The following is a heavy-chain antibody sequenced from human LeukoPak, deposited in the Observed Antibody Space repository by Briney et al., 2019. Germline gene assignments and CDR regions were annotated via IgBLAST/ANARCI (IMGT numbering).Heavy chain of an antibody. Sequence: GGSLRLSCEASGFTFSSCALSWVRQAPGKGREWVSAISGGGGKTWYADSVKGRFTISRDNSKNTLYLQMNSLRAEDTALYYCAKDPIVFNSGDYYLGAFNIWGQGAMVTVSS. V-gene: IGHV3-23*01. CDR3: AKDPIVFNSGDYYLGAFNI. J-gene: IGHJ3*02. D-gene: IGHD2-21*02. CDR1: GFTFSSCA. CDR2: ISGGGGKT.